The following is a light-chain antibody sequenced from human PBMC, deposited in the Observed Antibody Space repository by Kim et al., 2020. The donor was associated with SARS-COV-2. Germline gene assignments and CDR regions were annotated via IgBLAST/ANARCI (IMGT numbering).Light chain of an antibody. V-gene: IGLV2-14*03. CDR3: SSFTSSRTLV. J-gene: IGLJ3*02. CDR2: DVT. CDR1: SSDVGGYNY. Sequence: GQSITISCTGTSSDVGGYNYVSWYQQHPGEVPKLMIYDVTHRPSGVSNRFSGSKSGNTASLTISGLQAEDEADYYCSSFTSSRTLVFGGGTQLTVL.